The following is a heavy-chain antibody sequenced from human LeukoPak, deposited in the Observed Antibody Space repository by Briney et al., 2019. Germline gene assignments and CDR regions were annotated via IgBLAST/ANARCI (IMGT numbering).Heavy chain of an antibody. CDR3: ARDRGLLDGWVG. Sequence: YPSQTLSLTCTVSGGSISSGSYYWSWIRQPAGKGLEWIGRIYTSGSTNYNPSLKSRVTISVDTSKNQFSLKLSSVTAADTAVYYCARDRGLLDGWVGWGQGTLVTVSS. CDR1: GGSISSGSYY. D-gene: IGHD4-17*01. CDR2: IYTSGST. J-gene: IGHJ4*02. V-gene: IGHV4-61*02.